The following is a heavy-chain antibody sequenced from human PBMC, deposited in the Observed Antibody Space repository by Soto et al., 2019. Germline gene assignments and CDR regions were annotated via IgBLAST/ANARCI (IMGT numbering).Heavy chain of an antibody. V-gene: IGHV1-2*04. CDR3: ARGKLENDYYYGMDV. Sequence: QVQLVQSGAEVKKPGASVKVSCKASGYTFTGYYMHWVRQAPGQGLEWMGWINPNSGGTNYAQKFQGWVTMTRDTSISTAYMELSRLRSDDTAVYYCARGKLENDYYYGMDVWGQGTTVTVSS. CDR1: GYTFTGYY. J-gene: IGHJ6*02. CDR2: INPNSGGT. D-gene: IGHD1-1*01.